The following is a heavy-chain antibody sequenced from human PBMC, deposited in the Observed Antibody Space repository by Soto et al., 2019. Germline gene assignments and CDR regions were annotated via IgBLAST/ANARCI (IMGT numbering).Heavy chain of an antibody. V-gene: IGHV3-33*01. J-gene: IGHJ4*02. CDR1: GFTFSSYG. Sequence: GGSLRLSCAASGFTFSSYGMHWVRQAPGKGLEWVAVIWYDGSNKYYADSVKGRFTISRDNSKNTLYLQMNSLRAEDTAVYYCARALSRYYDSSGCFAYWGQGSVVTV. CDR3: ARALSRYYDSSGCFAY. CDR2: IWYDGSNK. D-gene: IGHD3-22*01.